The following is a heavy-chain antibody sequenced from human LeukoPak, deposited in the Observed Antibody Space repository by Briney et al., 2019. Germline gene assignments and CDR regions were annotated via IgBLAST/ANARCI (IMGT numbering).Heavy chain of an antibody. D-gene: IGHD3-22*01. Sequence: GGSLRLSCAASGFTFSSYVMSWVRQAPGKGLEWVAVISYDGSNKYYADSVKGRFTISRDNSKNTLYLQMNSLRAEDTAVYYCARVVGGSYYYDSSGYYDYWGQGTLVTVSS. J-gene: IGHJ4*02. CDR1: GFTFSSYV. CDR3: ARVVGGSYYYDSSGYYDY. V-gene: IGHV3-30-3*01. CDR2: ISYDGSNK.